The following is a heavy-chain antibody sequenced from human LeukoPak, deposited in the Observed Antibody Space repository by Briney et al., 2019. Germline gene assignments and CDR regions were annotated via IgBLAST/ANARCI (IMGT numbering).Heavy chain of an antibody. V-gene: IGHV4-39*07. D-gene: IGHD6-19*01. CDR2: IYYSGST. Sequence: SETLSLTCTVSGGSISSSSYYWGWIRQPPGKGLEWIGSIYYSGSTYYNPSLKSRVTISVDTSKNQFSLKLSSVTAADTAVYYCARGIRLGIAVAGFWGQGTLVTVSS. J-gene: IGHJ4*02. CDR3: ARGIRLGIAVAGF. CDR1: GGSISSSSYY.